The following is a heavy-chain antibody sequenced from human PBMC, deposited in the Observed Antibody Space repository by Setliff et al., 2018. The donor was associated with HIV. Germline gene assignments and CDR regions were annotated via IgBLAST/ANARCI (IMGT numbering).Heavy chain of an antibody. CDR3: ARARGIITTFDY. D-gene: IGHD3-22*01. CDR1: GYTFTGHY. J-gene: IGHJ4*02. Sequence: GASVKVSCKAYGYTFTGHYMHWVRQAPGQGLEWMGWINPNSGGTNYAQKFQGRVTMTRDTSISSAYMELSRLRSDDTAVYYCARARGIITTFDYWGQGTLVTVSS. V-gene: IGHV1-2*02. CDR2: INPNSGGT.